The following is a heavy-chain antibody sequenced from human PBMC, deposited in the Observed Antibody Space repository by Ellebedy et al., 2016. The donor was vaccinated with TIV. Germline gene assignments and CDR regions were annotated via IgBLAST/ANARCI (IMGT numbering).Heavy chain of an antibody. V-gene: IGHV1-46*01. CDR2: INPSGGST. J-gene: IGHJ4*02. D-gene: IGHD3-16*01. CDR1: GYTFTSYY. CDR3: ARDLFGGVTADY. Sequence: ASVKVSXKASGYTFTSYYMHWVRQAPGQGLEWMGIINPSGGSTSYAQKFQGRVTMTRDTSSSTVYMELSSLRSEETAVYYCARDLFGGVTADYWGQGTLVTVSS.